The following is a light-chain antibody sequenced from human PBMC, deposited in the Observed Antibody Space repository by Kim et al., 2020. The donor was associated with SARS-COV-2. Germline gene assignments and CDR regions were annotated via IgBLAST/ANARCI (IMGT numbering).Light chain of an antibody. Sequence: AAVGDRVTITCRASQSISSYLNWYQQKPGKPPKLRIYSASSLQSGVPSRFSASGSGTDFTLTISSLQPEDFATYYCQQSFNSPWTFGQGTEVDIK. CDR1: QSISSY. CDR2: SAS. J-gene: IGKJ1*01. CDR3: QQSFNSPWT. V-gene: IGKV1-39*01.